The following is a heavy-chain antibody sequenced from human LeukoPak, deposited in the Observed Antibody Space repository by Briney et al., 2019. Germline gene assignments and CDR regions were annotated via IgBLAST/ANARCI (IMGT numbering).Heavy chain of an antibody. CDR3: AISTYYDFWSGYPLDY. V-gene: IGHV4-59*01. CDR2: IYYSGST. Sequence: PSGTLSLTCTVSGGSISSYYWSWIRQPPGKGLEWIGYIYYSGSTNYNPSLKSRVTISVDTSKNQFPLKLSSVTAADTAVYYCAISTYYDFWSGYPLDYWGQGTLVTVSS. J-gene: IGHJ4*02. CDR1: GGSISSYY. D-gene: IGHD3-3*01.